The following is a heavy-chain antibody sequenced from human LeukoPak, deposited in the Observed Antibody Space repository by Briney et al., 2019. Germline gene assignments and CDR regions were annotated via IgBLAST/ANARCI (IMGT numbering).Heavy chain of an antibody. CDR3: ARDIARRGMDV. D-gene: IGHD3-16*02. J-gene: IGHJ6*02. CDR2: IYYSGST. Sequence: PSETLSLTCTVSGGSISSGGYYWSWIRQHPGKGLEWIGYIYYSGSTYYNPSLKSRVTISVDTSKNQFSLKLSSVTAADTAVYYCARDIARRGMDVWGQGTTVTVSS. V-gene: IGHV4-31*03. CDR1: GGSISSGGYY.